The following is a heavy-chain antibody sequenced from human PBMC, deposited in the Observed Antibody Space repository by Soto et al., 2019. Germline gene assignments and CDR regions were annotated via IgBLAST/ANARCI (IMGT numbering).Heavy chain of an antibody. V-gene: IGHV3-30-3*01. CDR2: ISYDGSNK. J-gene: IGHJ4*02. D-gene: IGHD4-17*01. Sequence: PGGSLRLSCAASGFTFSSYAMHWVRQAPGKGPEWVAVISYDGSNKYYADSVKGRFTISRDNSKNTLYLQMNSLRAEDTAVYYCASGGYGDYVGGFDYWGQGTLVTVSS. CDR1: GFTFSSYA. CDR3: ASGGYGDYVGGFDY.